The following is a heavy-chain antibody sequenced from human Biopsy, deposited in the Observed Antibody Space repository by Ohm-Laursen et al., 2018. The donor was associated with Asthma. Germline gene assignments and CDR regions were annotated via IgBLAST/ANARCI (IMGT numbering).Heavy chain of an antibody. J-gene: IGHJ4*02. D-gene: IGHD5-24*01. Sequence: SQTLSLTCTFPGGSISSGGYSWSWIRQPPGKGLEWTGYIYHSGSTYYNPSLKSRVTISVDRSKNQFSLKLSSVTAADTAVYYCARVKEGYNFDYWGQGTLVTVSS. V-gene: IGHV4-30-2*01. CDR3: ARVKEGYNFDY. CDR1: GGSISSGGYS. CDR2: IYHSGST.